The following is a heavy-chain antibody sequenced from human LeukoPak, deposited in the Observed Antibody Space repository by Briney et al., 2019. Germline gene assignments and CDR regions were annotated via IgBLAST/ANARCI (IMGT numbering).Heavy chain of an antibody. CDR1: GFTFSSYA. D-gene: IGHD1-1*01. V-gene: IGHV3-23*01. CDR3: ARDGIQLPDTLDY. Sequence: PGGSLRLSCAASGFTFSSYAMSWVRQAPGKGLEWVSTINGGDNGDNTYYADSVKGRFTVSRDNSKNTVYLQMNSLRVEDTAVYYCARDGIQLPDTLDYWGLGTLVTVSS. J-gene: IGHJ4*02. CDR2: INGGDNGDNT.